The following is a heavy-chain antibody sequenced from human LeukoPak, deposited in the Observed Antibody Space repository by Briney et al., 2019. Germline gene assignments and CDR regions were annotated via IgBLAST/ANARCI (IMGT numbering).Heavy chain of an antibody. D-gene: IGHD6-13*01. Sequence: GGSLRLSCAVSGFTVSSNYMNWVRQAPGKGLEWVSVIHAGGTTFYADSVKGRFTISRDNSKNTLYLQMNSLRAEDTAVYYCARAREAAAGQRDAFDIWGQGTMVTVSS. V-gene: IGHV3-53*01. CDR2: IHAGGTT. J-gene: IGHJ3*02. CDR3: ARAREAAAGQRDAFDI. CDR1: GFTVSSNY.